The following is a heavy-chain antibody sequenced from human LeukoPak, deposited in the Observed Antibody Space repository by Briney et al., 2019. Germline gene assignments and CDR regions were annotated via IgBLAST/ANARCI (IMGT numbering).Heavy chain of an antibody. CDR1: GFTFSTYT. D-gene: IGHD6-6*01. J-gene: IGHJ4*02. V-gene: IGHV3-21*01. Sequence: GESLRLSCAVSGFTFSTYTMNWVRQAPGKGLEWVSSIGSSSSYIYYADSVKGRFTISRDNAKNSLYLQMNSLRAEDTAVYFCAREATEYSGSSDYWGQGILVTVSS. CDR3: AREATEYSGSSDY. CDR2: IGSSSSYI.